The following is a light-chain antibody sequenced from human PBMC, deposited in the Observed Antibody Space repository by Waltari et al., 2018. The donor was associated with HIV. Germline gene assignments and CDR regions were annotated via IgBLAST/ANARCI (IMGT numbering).Light chain of an antibody. Sequence: DIQMTQSPSSLSASVGDRVTVSCRANQNISSYVIWYQQRPGKAPRLLIYTASTLQRGVPSRFSGSGSGTDFTLSITSLQPEDFATYYCQQSYSTPLTFGGGIRVEIK. CDR3: QQSYSTPLT. J-gene: IGKJ4*01. CDR2: TAS. CDR1: QNISSY. V-gene: IGKV1-39*01.